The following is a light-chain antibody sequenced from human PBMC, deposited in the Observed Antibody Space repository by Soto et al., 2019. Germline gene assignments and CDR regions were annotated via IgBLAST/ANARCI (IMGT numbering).Light chain of an antibody. CDR1: SSNIGAIYD. V-gene: IGLV1-40*01. CDR2: GNN. CDR3: QSYDSTLSASV. Sequence: QSVLTQPPSVSGAPGQRVTISCTGSSSNIGAIYDVHWYQQLPGTAPRVLIFGNNNRPSGVPDRFSGSKSGTSASLAITGLQAEDEADYYCQSYDSTLSASVFGGGTQLTVL. J-gene: IGLJ3*02.